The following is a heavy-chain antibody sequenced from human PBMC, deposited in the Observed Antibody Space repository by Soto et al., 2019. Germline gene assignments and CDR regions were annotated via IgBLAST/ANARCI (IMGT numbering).Heavy chain of an antibody. D-gene: IGHD2-21*01. CDR2: ISGHNGNT. V-gene: IGHV1-18*04. J-gene: IGHJ4*02. CDR3: AGDLCPLAYYFDF. Sequence: ASVKVSCKASGYTFTNHGISWVRQAPGQGLEWLGWISGHNGNTKYAQRLKGRVTMTADTSTSTAYMELRSLRSDDTAVYYCAGDLCPLAYYFDFWGQGSLVTVSS. CDR1: GYTFTNHG.